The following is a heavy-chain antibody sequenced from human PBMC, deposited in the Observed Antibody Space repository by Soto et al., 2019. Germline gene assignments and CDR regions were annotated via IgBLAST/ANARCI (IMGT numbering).Heavy chain of an antibody. Sequence: PSETLSLTCAVSGDSITSIYYWSWIRQPAGKGLEWIGRIYSSGSTNYNPPLKSRVSMSLDTARNQISLKVKSVTAADTAVYYSAREGGYFDSSGYGDYHYYGVDVWGRGTTVTVSS. CDR3: AREGGYFDSSGYGDYHYYGVDV. J-gene: IGHJ6*02. CDR1: GDSITSIYY. V-gene: IGHV4-4*07. D-gene: IGHD3-22*01. CDR2: IYSSGST.